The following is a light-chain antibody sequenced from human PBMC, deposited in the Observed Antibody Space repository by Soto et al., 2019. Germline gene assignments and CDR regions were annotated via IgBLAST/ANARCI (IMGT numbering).Light chain of an antibody. CDR2: WAS. CDR1: QSVLYSSNNKNY. Sequence: DIVMTQSPDSLAVSLGERATINCKSSQSVLYSSNNKNYLAWYQQEPGQPPKLLISWASTRESGVPDRFSGSGSGTDFNLTISSLQAEDVAVYYCQQYYSTPWTFGQGTKVEIK. J-gene: IGKJ1*01. CDR3: QQYYSTPWT. V-gene: IGKV4-1*01.